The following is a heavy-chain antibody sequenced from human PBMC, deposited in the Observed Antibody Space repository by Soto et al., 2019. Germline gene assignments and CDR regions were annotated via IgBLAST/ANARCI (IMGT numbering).Heavy chain of an antibody. CDR2: INHSGST. J-gene: IGHJ6*02. D-gene: IGHD4-17*01. Sequence: SETLSLTCAVYGGSFSGYYWSWIRQPPGKGLEWIGEINHSGSTNYNPSLKSRVTISVDTSKNQFSLKLSSVTAADTAVYYCARSGTTVTVHYYYYGMDVWGQGTTVTSP. V-gene: IGHV4-34*01. CDR1: GGSFSGYY. CDR3: ARSGTTVTVHYYYYGMDV.